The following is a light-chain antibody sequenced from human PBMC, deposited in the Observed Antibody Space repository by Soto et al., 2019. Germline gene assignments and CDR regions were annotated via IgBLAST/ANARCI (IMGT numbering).Light chain of an antibody. CDR3: SSYTSSSTLV. CDR1: SSEVGGYKY. J-gene: IGLJ2*01. V-gene: IGLV2-14*01. CDR2: DVS. Sequence: QSALTQPASVSWSSGQSITISCTGTSSEVGGYKYVSWYQQHPGKASKLMIYDVSNRPSGVSNRFSGSKSGNTASLTISVLQAEDEADYYCSSYTSSSTLVFGGGTKVTVL.